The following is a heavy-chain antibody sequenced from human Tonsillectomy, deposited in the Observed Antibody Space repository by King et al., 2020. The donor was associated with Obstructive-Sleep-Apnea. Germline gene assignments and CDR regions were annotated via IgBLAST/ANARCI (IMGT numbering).Heavy chain of an antibody. CDR3: AKPLDSGDYVGVANYYYGMDV. J-gene: IGHJ6*02. V-gene: IGHV3-23*04. D-gene: IGHD4-17*01. CDR1: GFTFSSYA. Sequence: VQLVESGGGLVQPGGSLRLSCAAAGFTFSSYAMTWVRQAPGNGLEWVSAISGSGGSTYYPDSVKGRFTISSDNSKNTLYLQMNSLRAEDTAVYYCAKPLDSGDYVGVANYYYGMDVWGQGTTVTVSS. CDR2: ISGSGGST.